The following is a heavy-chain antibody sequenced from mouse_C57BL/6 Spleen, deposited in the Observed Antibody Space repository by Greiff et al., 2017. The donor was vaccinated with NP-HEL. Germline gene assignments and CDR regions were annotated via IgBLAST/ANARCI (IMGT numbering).Heavy chain of an antibody. CDR3: ARRDYGNPYYAMDY. CDR2: IDPSDSYT. D-gene: IGHD2-1*01. V-gene: IGHV1-50*01. CDR1: GYTFTSYW. Sequence: VQLQESGAELVKPGASVKLSCKASGYTFTSYWMQWVKQRPGQGLEWIGEIDPSDSYTNYNQKFKGKATLTVDTSSSTAYMQLSSLTSEDSAVYYCARRDYGNPYYAMDYWGQGTSVTVSS. J-gene: IGHJ4*01.